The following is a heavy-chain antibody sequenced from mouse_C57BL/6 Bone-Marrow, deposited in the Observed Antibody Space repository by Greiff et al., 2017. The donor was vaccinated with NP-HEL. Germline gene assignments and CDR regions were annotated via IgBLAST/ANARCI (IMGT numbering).Heavy chain of an antibody. J-gene: IGHJ4*01. Sequence: EVQLQESGAELVRPGASVKLSCTASGFNIKDDYMHWVKQRPEQGLEWIGWIDPENGDTEYASKFQGKATITADTSSNTAYLQLSSLTSEDTAVYYCTSVLYYAMDYWGQGTSVTVSS. V-gene: IGHV14-4*01. CDR2: IDPENGDT. CDR3: TSVLYYAMDY. CDR1: GFNIKDDY. D-gene: IGHD6-1*01.